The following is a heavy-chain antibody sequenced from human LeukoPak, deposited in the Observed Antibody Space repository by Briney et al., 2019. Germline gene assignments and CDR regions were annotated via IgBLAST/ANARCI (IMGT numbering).Heavy chain of an antibody. Sequence: GGSLRLSCAASGFIFSSYGMHWVRQAPGKGLEWVAFIRYDGSKKYYADSVKGRFTISRDNSKNTLYLQMNSLRAEDTAVYYCARGISEIDYWGQGTLVTVST. J-gene: IGHJ4*02. CDR1: GFIFSSYG. D-gene: IGHD2-15*01. V-gene: IGHV3-30*02. CDR2: IRYDGSKK. CDR3: ARGISEIDY.